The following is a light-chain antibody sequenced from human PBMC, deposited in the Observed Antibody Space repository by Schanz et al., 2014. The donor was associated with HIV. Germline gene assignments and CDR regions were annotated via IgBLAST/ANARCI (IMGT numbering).Light chain of an antibody. J-gene: IGLJ2*01. CDR2: RNN. CDR3: ATWDIGLNGPV. V-gene: IGLV1-47*01. CDR1: SSNIGSNY. Sequence: QSVLTQPPSASGTPGQRVTISCSGSSSNIGSNYVYWYQQLPGTAPKLLIYRNNQRPSGVPDRFSGSKSGTSASLVISALQSEDEADYFCATWDIGLNGPVFGGGTKLTVL.